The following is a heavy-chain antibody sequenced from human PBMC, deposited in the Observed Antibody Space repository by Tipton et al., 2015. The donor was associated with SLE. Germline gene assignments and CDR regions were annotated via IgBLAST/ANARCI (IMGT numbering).Heavy chain of an antibody. Sequence: TLSLTCTVSGYSISSGYYWGWIRQPPGKGLEWIGGIYHSRSTYYNPSLKSRVTISVDTSKNQFSLKLSSVTAADTAVYYCARVGSSEEDYWGQGTLVTVSS. D-gene: IGHD6-19*01. CDR2: IYHSRST. CDR1: GYSISSGYY. CDR3: ARVGSSEEDY. J-gene: IGHJ4*02. V-gene: IGHV4-38-2*02.